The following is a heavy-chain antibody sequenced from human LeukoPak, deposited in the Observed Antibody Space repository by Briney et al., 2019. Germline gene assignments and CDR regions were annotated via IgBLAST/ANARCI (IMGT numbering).Heavy chain of an antibody. J-gene: IGHJ6*03. V-gene: IGHV3-30*02. CDR1: GFTFSSYG. CDR2: IPYDEKNK. D-gene: IGHD5-12*01. Sequence: GGSLRLSCVTSGFTFSSYGMHWVRQAPGKGLEWVAFIPYDEKNKYYADSVRGRFTISRDNSKNTLYLQMDSLRAEDTAVYYCAKDQYSGYDRDRSGYYYMDVWGKGTTVTVSS. CDR3: AKDQYSGYDRDRSGYYYMDV.